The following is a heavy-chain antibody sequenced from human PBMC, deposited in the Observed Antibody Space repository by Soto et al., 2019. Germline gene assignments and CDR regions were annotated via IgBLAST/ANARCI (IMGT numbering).Heavy chain of an antibody. CDR2: INAGNGNK. D-gene: IGHD4-17*01. CDR1: GYTFTSYA. Sequence: QVQLVQSGAEVKKPGASVKVSCKASGYTFTSYAMHWVRQASGQRLEWMGWINAGNGNKKYSQKFQGRVTITRDTSASKASMELSSLRSEDTAVYYCARDPRATTVTFFDYWGQGTLVTVSS. CDR3: ARDPRATTVTFFDY. J-gene: IGHJ4*02. V-gene: IGHV1-3*01.